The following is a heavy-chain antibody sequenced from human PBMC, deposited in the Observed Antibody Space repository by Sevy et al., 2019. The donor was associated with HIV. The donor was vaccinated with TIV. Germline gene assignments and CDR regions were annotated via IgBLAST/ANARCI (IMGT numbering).Heavy chain of an antibody. V-gene: IGHV3-48*02. D-gene: IGHD3-10*01. Sequence: GGSLRLSCAASGFTFSSYSMNWVRQAPGKGLEWVSYISSSSSTIYYAYSVKGRFTISRDNAKNSLYLQMNSLRDEDEAVYYCAGDSLWFGDYYFDYWGQGTLVTVSS. J-gene: IGHJ4*02. CDR2: ISSSSSTI. CDR1: GFTFSSYS. CDR3: AGDSLWFGDYYFDY.